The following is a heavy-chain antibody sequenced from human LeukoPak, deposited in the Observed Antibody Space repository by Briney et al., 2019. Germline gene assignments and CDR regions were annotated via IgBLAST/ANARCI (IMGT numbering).Heavy chain of an antibody. CDR1: GFTFSSYA. Sequence: GGSLRLSCAASGFTFSSYAMSWVRQAPGKGLEWVSAISGGGGSTYYADSVKGRFTISRDNSKNTLYLQMNSLRAEDTAVYYCAKKGVWELLSYYFDYWGQGTLVTVSS. D-gene: IGHD1-26*01. J-gene: IGHJ4*02. CDR2: ISGGGGST. CDR3: AKKGVWELLSYYFDY. V-gene: IGHV3-23*01.